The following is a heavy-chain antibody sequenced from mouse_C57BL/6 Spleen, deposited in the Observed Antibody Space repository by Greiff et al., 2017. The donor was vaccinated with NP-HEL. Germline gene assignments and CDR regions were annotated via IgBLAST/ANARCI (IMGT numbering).Heavy chain of an antibody. Sequence: EVKLQESGAELVRPGASVKLSCTASGFNIKDYYMHWVKQRPEQGLEWIGRIDPEDGDTEYAPKFQGKATMTADTSSNTAYLQLSSLTSEDTAVYYCGPYYGSSPFAYWGQGTLVTVSA. CDR2: IDPEDGDT. D-gene: IGHD1-1*01. V-gene: IGHV14-1*01. CDR1: GFNIKDYY. J-gene: IGHJ3*01. CDR3: GPYYGSSPFAY.